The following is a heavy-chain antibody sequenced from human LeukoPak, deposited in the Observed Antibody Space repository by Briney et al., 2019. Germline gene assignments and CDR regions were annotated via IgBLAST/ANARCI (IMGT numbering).Heavy chain of an antibody. V-gene: IGHV3-20*04. D-gene: IGHD5-18*01. CDR2: INWNGRIT. CDR3: ARGSVQLWLRDTYYYMDV. J-gene: IGHJ6*03. Sequence: GGSLRLSCAASGFTLDDYAMNWVRQVPGRGLEWVSGINWNGRITEYADSVKDRFTISRQNTKNSLYLYMNNLGGEDTALYFCARGSVQLWLRDTYYYMDVWGKGTTVTVPS. CDR1: GFTLDDYA.